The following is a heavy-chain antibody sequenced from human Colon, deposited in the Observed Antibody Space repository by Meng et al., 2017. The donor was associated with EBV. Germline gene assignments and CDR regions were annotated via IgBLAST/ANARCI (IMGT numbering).Heavy chain of an antibody. Sequence: VPLQDWGAGRWSPSEPRSLTCAVDGGSFSGYYWTWIRQPPGKGLEWIGEITHRGSTNYNPFLKSRVTISVDTSKKQFSLKLTSVTAADTAVYYCASSHSSKVGARRLDYWGQGTLVTVSS. D-gene: IGHD1-26*01. J-gene: IGHJ4*02. CDR2: ITHRGST. CDR3: ASSHSSKVGARRLDY. CDR1: GGSFSGYY. V-gene: IGHV4-34*01.